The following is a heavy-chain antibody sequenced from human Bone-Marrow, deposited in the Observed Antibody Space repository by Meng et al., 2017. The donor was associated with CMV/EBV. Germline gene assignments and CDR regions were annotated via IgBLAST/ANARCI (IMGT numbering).Heavy chain of an antibody. CDR3: YSYYYDSSGYGWFDP. CDR1: GFTFSSYG. CDR2: IRYDGSNK. Sequence: GFTFSSYGMHWVRQAPGKGLEWVAFIRYDGSNKYYADSVKGRFTISRDNSKNTLYLQMNSLRAEDTAVYYCYSYYYDSSGYGWFDPWGQGTLVTVSS. D-gene: IGHD3-22*01. V-gene: IGHV3-30*02. J-gene: IGHJ5*02.